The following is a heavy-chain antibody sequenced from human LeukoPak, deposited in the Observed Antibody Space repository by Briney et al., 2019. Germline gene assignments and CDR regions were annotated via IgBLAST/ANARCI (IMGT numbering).Heavy chain of an antibody. D-gene: IGHD6-13*01. V-gene: IGHV1-3*01. J-gene: IGHJ4*02. Sequence: ASVKVSCKASGYTLTTYTMHWVRQAPGQRLEWMGWINAGNGNTKYSQKFQGRVTITRDTSASTAYMELSSLRSEDTAVYYCARATGQAAAGIFDYWGQGTLVTVSS. CDR3: ARATGQAAAGIFDY. CDR2: INAGNGNT. CDR1: GYTLTTYT.